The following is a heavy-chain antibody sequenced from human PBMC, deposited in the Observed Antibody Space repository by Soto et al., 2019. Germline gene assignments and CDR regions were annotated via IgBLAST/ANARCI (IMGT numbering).Heavy chain of an antibody. CDR1: GFTFSNAW. CDR2: IKSKNDGGTT. Sequence: GGSLRLSCAASGFTFSNAWMNWVRQAPGKGLEWVGRIKSKNDGGTTDYNAPVKGRFTISRDDSKNTLYLQMNNLKTEDTAVYYCTTPGPGITIFGVVTYYYYYYGMDVWGQGTTVTVS. D-gene: IGHD3-3*01. CDR3: TTPGPGITIFGVVTYYYYYYGMDV. J-gene: IGHJ6*02. V-gene: IGHV3-15*07.